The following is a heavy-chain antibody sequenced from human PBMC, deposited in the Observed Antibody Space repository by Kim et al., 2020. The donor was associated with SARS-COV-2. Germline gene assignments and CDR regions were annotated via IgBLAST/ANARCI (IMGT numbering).Heavy chain of an antibody. D-gene: IGHD7-27*01. CDR2: IWYDGSNK. CDR3: ARDPNLSTYGMDV. Sequence: GGSLRLSCAASGLSFSTYGMHWVRQAPGKGLEWVAVIWYDGSNKNYADSVKGRFTISRDNSKNTLYLQMNSLRAEDTAVYYCARDPNLSTYGMDVWGQGTTVTVSS. J-gene: IGHJ6*02. V-gene: IGHV3-33*01. CDR1: GLSFSTYG.